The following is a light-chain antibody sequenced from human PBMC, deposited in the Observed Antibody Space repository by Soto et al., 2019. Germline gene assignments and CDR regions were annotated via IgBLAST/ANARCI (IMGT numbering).Light chain of an antibody. CDR1: QSISSY. Sequence: DMQMTQSPSTLSRSVGDRVTITCRASQSISSYLNWYQQKPGKAPKLLIYAASSLQSGVPSSFSGSGSGTDFTLTISSLQPEDFATYYCQQSYSTPWTFGQGTKVDIK. CDR2: AAS. J-gene: IGKJ1*01. V-gene: IGKV1-39*01. CDR3: QQSYSTPWT.